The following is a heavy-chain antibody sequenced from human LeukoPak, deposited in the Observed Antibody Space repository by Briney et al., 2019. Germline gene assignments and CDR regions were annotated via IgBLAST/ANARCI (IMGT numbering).Heavy chain of an antibody. CDR1: GFTFSSYA. CDR3: AKITAAGPYYFDY. D-gene: IGHD6-13*01. J-gene: IGHJ4*02. V-gene: IGHV3-30*18. Sequence: GGSLRLSCAASGFTFSSYAMHWVRQAPGKGLEWVAVISYDGSNKYYADSVKGRFTISRDNSKNTLYLQMNSLRAEDTAVYYCAKITAAGPYYFDYWGQGTLVTVSS. CDR2: ISYDGSNK.